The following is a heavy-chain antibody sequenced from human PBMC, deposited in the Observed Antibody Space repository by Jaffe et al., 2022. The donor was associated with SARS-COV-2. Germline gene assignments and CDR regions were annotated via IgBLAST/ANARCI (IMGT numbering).Heavy chain of an antibody. CDR3: VRDHGSSGIGSFEN. D-gene: IGHD3-10*01. Sequence: QVQLQESGPGLEKPSETLSLTCTVSGGSVSSGAYFWNWIRQQPGKGLEWIGYISYTGKIYYNPSLASRATISVDASKNQFFLKLTYVTAADTAVYYCVRDHGSSGIGSFENWGQGTLVTVSS. J-gene: IGHJ4*02. CDR2: ISYTGKI. V-gene: IGHV4-31*03. CDR1: GGSVSSGAYF.